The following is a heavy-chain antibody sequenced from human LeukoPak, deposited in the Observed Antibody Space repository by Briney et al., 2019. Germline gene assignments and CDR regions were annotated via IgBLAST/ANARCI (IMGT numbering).Heavy chain of an antibody. D-gene: IGHD2-2*01. CDR3: ARGQYHLLYWYFDL. J-gene: IGHJ2*01. V-gene: IGHV4-4*07. CDR1: GGSISSYY. Sequence: TSGTLSLTCTVSGGSISSYYWSWIRQPAGKGLEWIGRIYSSGSTNYNPSLKSRVTMSVDTSKNQFSLKLSSVTAADTAVYYCARGQYHLLYWYFDLWGHGILVTVSS. CDR2: IYSSGST.